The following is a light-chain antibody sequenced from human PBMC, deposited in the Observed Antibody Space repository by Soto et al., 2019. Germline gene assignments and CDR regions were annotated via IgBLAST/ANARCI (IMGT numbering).Light chain of an antibody. V-gene: IGLV1-44*01. CDR2: SSN. CDR3: AAWDDSLNGGV. Sequence: LTQPPSVSGTPGQRVTMSCSGSNSNIGVNTVNWFQHLPGTAPKVVIYSSNHRPSGGPDRFSGSTSGSSASLAISGLQSEDEADYYCAAWDDSLNGGVFGGGTKLTVL. CDR1: NSNIGVNT. J-gene: IGLJ3*02.